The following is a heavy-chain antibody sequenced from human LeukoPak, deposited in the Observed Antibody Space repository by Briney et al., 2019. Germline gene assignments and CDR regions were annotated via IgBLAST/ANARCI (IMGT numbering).Heavy chain of an antibody. D-gene: IGHD3-9*01. CDR2: ISSSSSYI. Sequence: GGSLRLSCAASGFTFSSYAMSWVRQAPGKGLEWVSSISSSSSYIYYADSVKGRFTISRDNAKNSLYLQINSLRAEDTAVYYCARGTEGSFDWLLPTPFDYWGQGTLVTVSS. V-gene: IGHV3-21*01. CDR1: GFTFSSYA. CDR3: ARGTEGSFDWLLPTPFDY. J-gene: IGHJ4*02.